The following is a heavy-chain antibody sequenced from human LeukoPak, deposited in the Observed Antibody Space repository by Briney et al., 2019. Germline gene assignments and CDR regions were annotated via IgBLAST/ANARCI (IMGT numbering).Heavy chain of an antibody. CDR1: GYTFTGYY. Sequence: GASVNVSCKASGYTFTGYYMHWVRQATGQGLEWMGWMKPNSGYTGYAQKFQGRVTMTRNTSISTAYMELSSLRSEDTAVYYCARVWGSVDYWGQGTLVTVSS. V-gene: IGHV1-8*02. CDR2: MKPNSGYT. D-gene: IGHD3-16*01. CDR3: ARVWGSVDY. J-gene: IGHJ4*02.